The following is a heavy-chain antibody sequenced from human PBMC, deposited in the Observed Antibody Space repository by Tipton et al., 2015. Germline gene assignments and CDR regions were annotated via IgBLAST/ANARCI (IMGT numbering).Heavy chain of an antibody. D-gene: IGHD1-14*01. CDR2: IHYGGTT. J-gene: IGHJ3*02. Sequence: TLSLTCTVSGGSVKSGTYFWTWIRQAPGKGLEWIGYIHYGGTTNYNPSLKSRVTISLDTSKNQFSLKLTSVTAADAAVYYCARDDHQVNAFDIWGQGTMVTVSS. CDR3: ARDDHQVNAFDI. CDR1: GGSVKSGTYF. V-gene: IGHV4-61*01.